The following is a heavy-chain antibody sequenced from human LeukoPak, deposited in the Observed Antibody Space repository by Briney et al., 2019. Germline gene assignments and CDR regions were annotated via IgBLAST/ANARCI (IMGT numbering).Heavy chain of an antibody. CDR1: GYSFTSYW. J-gene: IGHJ4*02. D-gene: IGHD3-22*01. Sequence: GESLKISCKGSGYSFTSYWIGWVRQMPGKGLEWMGIIYPGDSDTRYSPSFQGQVTISADKSISTAYLQWSSLKASNTAMYYCARHRYYYDSSGYYFDYWAREPWSPSPQ. CDR3: ARHRYYYDSSGYYFDY. CDR2: IYPGDSDT. V-gene: IGHV5-51*01.